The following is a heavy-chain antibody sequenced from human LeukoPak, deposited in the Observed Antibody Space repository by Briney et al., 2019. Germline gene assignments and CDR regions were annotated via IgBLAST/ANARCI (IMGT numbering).Heavy chain of an antibody. D-gene: IGHD5-12*01. V-gene: IGHV4-34*01. J-gene: IGHJ4*02. CDR3: ARGAGYLRVIDY. Sequence: PSETLSLTCAVYGESFSGYYWSWIRQPPGKGLEWIGEINHSGSTNYNPSLKSRVTISVDTSKNQFSLKLSSVTAADTAVYYCARGAGYLRVIDYWGQGTLVTVSS. CDR2: INHSGST. CDR1: GESFSGYY.